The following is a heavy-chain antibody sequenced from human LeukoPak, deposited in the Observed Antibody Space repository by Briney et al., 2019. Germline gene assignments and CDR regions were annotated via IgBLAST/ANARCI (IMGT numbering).Heavy chain of an antibody. D-gene: IGHD5-12*01. CDR1: GYTFTGYY. CDR2: INPNSGGT. J-gene: IGHJ4*02. CDR3: ARATNANWLRLPFDY. Sequence: ASVKVSCKASGYTFTGYYMHWVRQAPGRGLEWMGWINPNSGGTNYAQKFQGRVTMTRDTSISTAYMELSRLRSDDTAVYYCARATNANWLRLPFDYWGQGTLVTVSS. V-gene: IGHV1-2*02.